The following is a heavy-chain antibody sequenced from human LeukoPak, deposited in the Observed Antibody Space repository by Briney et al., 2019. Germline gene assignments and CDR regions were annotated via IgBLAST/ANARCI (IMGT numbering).Heavy chain of an antibody. D-gene: IGHD3-22*01. J-gene: IGHJ4*02. CDR3: ARDWGEYYYDSSGYYGDY. Sequence: GGSLRLSCAASGFTFSSYSMNWVRQAPGKGLEWVSSISSSSSYIYYADSVKGRFTISRDNAKNSLYLQMNSLRAEDTAVYYCARDWGEYYYDSSGYYGDYWGQGTLVTVSS. CDR1: GFTFSSYS. CDR2: ISSSSSYI. V-gene: IGHV3-21*01.